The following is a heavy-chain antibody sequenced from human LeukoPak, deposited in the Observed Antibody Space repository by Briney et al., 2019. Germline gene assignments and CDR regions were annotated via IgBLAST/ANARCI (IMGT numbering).Heavy chain of an antibody. CDR3: ARDLIYEHPTPPDY. D-gene: IGHD2-21*01. Sequence: SVKVSCKASGYTFTIYGINWVRQAPGQGLEWMGRIIPILGIANYAQKFQGRVTITADKSTSTAYMELSSLRSEDTAVYYCARDLIYEHPTPPDYWGQGTLVTVSS. CDR1: GYTFTIYG. V-gene: IGHV1-69*04. J-gene: IGHJ4*02. CDR2: IIPILGIA.